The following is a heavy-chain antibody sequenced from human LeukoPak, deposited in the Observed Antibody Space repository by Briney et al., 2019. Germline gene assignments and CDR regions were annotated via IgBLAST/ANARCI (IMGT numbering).Heavy chain of an antibody. J-gene: IGHJ4*02. D-gene: IGHD2-15*01. CDR3: AILGYCSGGSCYHAIYFDY. V-gene: IGHV3-23*01. CDR2: ISGRGDST. CDR1: GVTFSDYA. Sequence: GGSLRLSCAASGVTFSDYAMSWVRQAPGKGLEWVSDISGRGDSTYYADSVKGRFTISRDTSKNTVYLQMNSLRAEDTAVYYCAILGYCSGGSCYHAIYFDYWGQGTLVTVSS.